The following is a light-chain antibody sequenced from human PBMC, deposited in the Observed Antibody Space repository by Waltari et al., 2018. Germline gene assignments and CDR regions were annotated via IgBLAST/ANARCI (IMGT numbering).Light chain of an antibody. CDR3: YSATDNYRV. CDR1: VLAKKY. CDR2: KDR. Sequence: SYELPQPSSVSVSPGQTARITCSGDVLAKKYARGFQQKPGQAPGVVIYKDRERPSGIPERFSGSSSGTTVTLTISGAQVEDEGDYYCYSATDNYRVFGGGTKLTVL. V-gene: IGLV3-27*01. J-gene: IGLJ3*02.